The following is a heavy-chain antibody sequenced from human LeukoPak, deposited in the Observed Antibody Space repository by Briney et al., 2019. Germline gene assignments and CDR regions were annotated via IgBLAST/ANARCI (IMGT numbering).Heavy chain of an antibody. CDR2: ISGSGGST. V-gene: IGHV3-23*01. J-gene: IGHJ4*02. Sequence: GGTLRLSCAAPGFTFSSYGMSWVRQAPGKGLEWVSAISGSGGSTYYADSVKGRFTISRDNSKNTLYLQMNSLRAEDTALYYCARNGRTIAARPGFDYWGQGTLVTVSS. CDR3: ARNGRTIAARPGFDY. D-gene: IGHD6-6*01. CDR1: GFTFSSYG.